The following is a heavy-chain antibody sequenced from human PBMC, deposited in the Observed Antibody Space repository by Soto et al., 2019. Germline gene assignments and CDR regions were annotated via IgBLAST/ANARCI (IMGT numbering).Heavy chain of an antibody. V-gene: IGHV1-18*01. D-gene: IGHD3-10*01. CDR1: GYTFTTFG. J-gene: IGHJ4*02. CDR3: ARGLTYGDFDY. Sequence: QVPMVQSGAEVKKTGASVRVSCKTSGYTFTTFGINWVRQAPGQGLEWMGCLTAYDGKRNFAQKFRDRLTMTMDISTSTGYMELSGLRSDDTAVYFCARGLTYGDFDYWGRGTQVAVSS. CDR2: LTAYDGKR.